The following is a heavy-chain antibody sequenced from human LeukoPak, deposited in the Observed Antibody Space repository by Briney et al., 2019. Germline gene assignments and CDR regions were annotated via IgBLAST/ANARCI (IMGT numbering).Heavy chain of an antibody. J-gene: IGHJ6*02. CDR2: ISWNSGSI. Sequence: GGSLRLSCAASGFTFDDYAMHWVRQAPGKGLEWVSGISWNSGSIGYADSVKGRFTISRDNAKNSLYLQMNSLRAEDTALYYCAKDSGAFTQRYCSSTSCPASPFYYYGMDVWGQGTTVTVSS. D-gene: IGHD2-2*01. CDR1: GFTFDDYA. V-gene: IGHV3-9*01. CDR3: AKDSGAFTQRYCSSTSCPASPFYYYGMDV.